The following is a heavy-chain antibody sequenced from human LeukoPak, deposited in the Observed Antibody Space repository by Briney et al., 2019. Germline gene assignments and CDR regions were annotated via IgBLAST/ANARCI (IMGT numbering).Heavy chain of an antibody. CDR1: GYSFSSYD. Sequence: ASVKVSCKASGYSFSSYDINWVRQASGQGLDWMGWMNPNSGNRGYEQKFQGRVTMTSNTSISTAYMELSSLRSEDTADYYCARGPGRTSSSCPYYFDYWGQGALVTVSS. CDR2: MNPNSGNR. D-gene: IGHD2-2*01. J-gene: IGHJ4*02. V-gene: IGHV1-8*01. CDR3: ARGPGRTSSSCPYYFDY.